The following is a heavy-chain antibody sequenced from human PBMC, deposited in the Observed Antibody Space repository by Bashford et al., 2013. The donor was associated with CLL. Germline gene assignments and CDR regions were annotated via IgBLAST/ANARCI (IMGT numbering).Heavy chain of an antibody. D-gene: IGHD6-19*01. J-gene: IGHJ6*04. CDR3: ARRIPSIAVAGNWMEDYYYYGMDV. V-gene: IGHV5-51*01. CDR2: IYPGDSDT. Sequence: GESLKISCKGSGYSFTSYWIGWVRQMPGKGLEWMGIIYPGDSDTRYSPSFQGQVTISADKSISTAYLQWSSLKASDTAMYYCARRIPSIAVAGNWMEDYYYYGMDVWGRTGPTVTVSS. CDR1: GYSFTSYW.